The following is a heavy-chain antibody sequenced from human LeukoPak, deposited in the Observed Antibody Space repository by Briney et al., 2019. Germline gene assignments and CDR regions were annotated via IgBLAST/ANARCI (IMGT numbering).Heavy chain of an antibody. CDR2: IGTAGDT. CDR1: GFTFSSYD. V-gene: IGHV3-13*01. J-gene: IGHJ4*02. CDR3: AREVARGGNFDY. D-gene: IGHD3-10*01. Sequence: PGGSLRLSCAASGFTFSSYDMHWVRQATGKGLEWVSAIGTAGDTYYPGSVKGRFTISRENAKNSLYLQMNSLRAGDTAVYYCAREVARGGNFDYWGQGTLVTVSS.